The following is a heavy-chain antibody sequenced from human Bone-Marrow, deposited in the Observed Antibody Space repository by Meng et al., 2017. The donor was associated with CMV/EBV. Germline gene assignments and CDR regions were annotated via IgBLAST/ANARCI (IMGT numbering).Heavy chain of an antibody. D-gene: IGHD3-16*01. J-gene: IGHJ6*02. V-gene: IGHV1-69*10. CDR2: IIPILGIA. Sequence: SVKVSCKASGGTFSSYAISWVRQAPGQGLEWMGGIIPILGIANYAQKFQGRVTITADESTTTAYMEVRSLTSEDTAVYFCARIQDTVFGADPPYYDMDVWGQGTTVTVSS. CDR3: ARIQDTVFGADPPYYDMDV. CDR1: GGTFSSYA.